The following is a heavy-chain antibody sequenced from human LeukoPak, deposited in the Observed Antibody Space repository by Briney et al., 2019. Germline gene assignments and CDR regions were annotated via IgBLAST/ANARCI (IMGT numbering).Heavy chain of an antibody. CDR1: RFTFSSYD. D-gene: IGHD1-26*01. J-gene: IGHJ4*02. CDR2: ISGSGGST. Sequence: GGSLRLSCAASRFTFSSYDMSWVRQAPGKGLEWVSAISGSGGSTYYADSVKGRFTISRDNSKNTLYLQMNSLKTEDTAVYYCTTDEWELLNWGQGTLVTVSS. CDR3: TTDEWELLN. V-gene: IGHV3-23*01.